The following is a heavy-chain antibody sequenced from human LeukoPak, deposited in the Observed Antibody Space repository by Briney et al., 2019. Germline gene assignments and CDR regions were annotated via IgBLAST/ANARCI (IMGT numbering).Heavy chain of an antibody. V-gene: IGHV3-7*01. CDR1: GFTSSSYW. Sequence: PGGSLRLSCAASGFTSSSYWMSWVRQAPGKGLEWVANIKQDGSEKYYVDSVKGRFTISRDNAKNSLYLQMNSLRAEDTAVYYCATSGPTNSDYWGQGTLVTVSS. D-gene: IGHD6-6*01. CDR3: ATSGPTNSDY. CDR2: IKQDGSEK. J-gene: IGHJ4*02.